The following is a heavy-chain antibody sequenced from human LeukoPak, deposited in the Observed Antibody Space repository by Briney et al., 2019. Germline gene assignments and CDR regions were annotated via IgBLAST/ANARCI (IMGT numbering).Heavy chain of an antibody. D-gene: IGHD1-14*01. Sequence: GGSLRLSCTGSGFTLSSYAMNWVRRAPGQGLEWVSAIVGSGGSTYHADSVKGRFTIFRDNSKNTLYLQMNSLRAEDTAVYYCAKRNPFYFDYWGQGTLVTVSS. J-gene: IGHJ4*02. CDR3: AKRNPFYFDY. V-gene: IGHV3-23*01. CDR1: GFTLSSYA. CDR2: IVGSGGST.